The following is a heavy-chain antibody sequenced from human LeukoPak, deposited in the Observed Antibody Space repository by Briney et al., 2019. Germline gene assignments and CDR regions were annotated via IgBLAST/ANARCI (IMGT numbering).Heavy chain of an antibody. CDR1: GGSISSGGYY. CDR2: IYYSGST. V-gene: IGHV4-31*03. D-gene: IGHD4-17*01. J-gene: IGHJ5*02. Sequence: PSETLSLTCTVSGGSISSGGYYWSWIRQHPGKGLEWIGYIYYSGSTFYNPSLKSRVTISVDTSKNQFSLRLSSVTAADTAVYYCARAPLYGGHADWFDPWGQGTLVTVSS. CDR3: ARAPLYGGHADWFDP.